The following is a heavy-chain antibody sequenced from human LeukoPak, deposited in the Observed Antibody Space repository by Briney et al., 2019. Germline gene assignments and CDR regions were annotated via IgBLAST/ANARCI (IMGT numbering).Heavy chain of an antibody. CDR1: GFTFSDYY. J-gene: IGHJ5*02. CDR3: ARGVGELSFDP. Sequence: PGGSLRLSCAASGFTFSDYYMSWTRQAPGKGLEWVSYISRSGSTIYYADSVKGRFTISRDNAKNSLYLQMNSLRAEDTAVYYCARGVGELSFDPWGQGTLVTVSS. D-gene: IGHD3-10*01. V-gene: IGHV3-11*01. CDR2: ISRSGSTI.